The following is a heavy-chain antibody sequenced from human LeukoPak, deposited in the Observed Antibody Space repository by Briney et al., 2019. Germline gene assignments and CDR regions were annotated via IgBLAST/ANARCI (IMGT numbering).Heavy chain of an antibody. D-gene: IGHD3-16*01. Sequence: GGSLRLSCAASGFTFSSYEMNWVRLTPGKGLEWVSSISGSSSYIYYADSVKGRFTISRDNAKNSLYLQMHSLRAEDTAVYYCARVVWGQLTYYFDYWGQGTLVTVSS. CDR1: GFTFSSYE. V-gene: IGHV3-21*01. CDR3: ARVVWGQLTYYFDY. CDR2: ISGSSSYI. J-gene: IGHJ4*02.